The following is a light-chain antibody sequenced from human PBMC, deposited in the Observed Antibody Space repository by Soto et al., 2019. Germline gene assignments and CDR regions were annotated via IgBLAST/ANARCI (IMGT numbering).Light chain of an antibody. Sequence: DIQMTQSPSSLSASVGDRVTITCRASQDISNYFAWYQQQTGKAPKLLIYAASTLQSGVPSRFSGSGSGTDFTLTISSLQPEDVATYYCQSHSSVPPVTFGPGTKVNL. CDR2: AAS. V-gene: IGKV1-27*01. CDR3: QSHSSVPPVT. CDR1: QDISNY. J-gene: IGKJ3*01.